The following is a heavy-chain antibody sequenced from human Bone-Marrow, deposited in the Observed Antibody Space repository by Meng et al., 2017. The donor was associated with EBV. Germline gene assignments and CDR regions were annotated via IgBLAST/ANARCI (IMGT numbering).Heavy chain of an antibody. D-gene: IGHD3-22*01. Sequence: VQVVESGGGVVQPGRSLRLSCAASGVTFSNFCMHWVRQAPGRGLEWVAVIWYDATNTYYADSVKGRFTISRDNSNNTLFLQMNTLRAEDTAVYYCVRSHFYDTTGLDWGQGTLVTVSS. V-gene: IGHV3-33*03. J-gene: IGHJ4*02. CDR3: VRSHFYDTTGLD. CDR1: GVTFSNFC. CDR2: IWYDATNT.